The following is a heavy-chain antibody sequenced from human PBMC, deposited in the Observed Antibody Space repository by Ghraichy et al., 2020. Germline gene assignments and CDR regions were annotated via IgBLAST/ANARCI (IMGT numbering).Heavy chain of an antibody. V-gene: IGHV3-23*01. J-gene: IGHJ3*02. CDR1: GFNFNNFA. CDR2: ISGSGGST. D-gene: IGHD2-2*01. CDR3: ARGQAYMVIVPAALADAALDI. Sequence: ESLNISCAASGFNFNNFAMNWVRQAPGKGLEWVSGISGSGGSTYYADSVQGRFTISRDNSKHTMYLQMNSLRAEDTAIYYCARGQAYMVIVPAALADAALDIWGQGTVVTVSS.